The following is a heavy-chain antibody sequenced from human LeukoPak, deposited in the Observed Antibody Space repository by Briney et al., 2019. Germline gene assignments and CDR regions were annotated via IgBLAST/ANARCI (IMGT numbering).Heavy chain of an antibody. Sequence: GRSLRLSCAASGFTFDDYAMHWVRQAPGKGLEWVSGISWNSDNIGYADSVRGRFTISRDNAKNSLYLQMNSLKTEDTAVYYCAKDISSDYDDGGWFDPWGQGTLVAVSS. D-gene: IGHD5-12*01. CDR1: GFTFDDYA. CDR3: AKDISSDYDDGGWFDP. CDR2: ISWNSDNI. V-gene: IGHV3-9*01. J-gene: IGHJ5*02.